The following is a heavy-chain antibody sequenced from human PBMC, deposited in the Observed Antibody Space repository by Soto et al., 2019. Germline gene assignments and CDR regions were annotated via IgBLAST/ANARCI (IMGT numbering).Heavy chain of an antibody. V-gene: IGHV3-49*03. CDR2: IRGKAYGGTT. J-gene: IGHJ4*02. CDR3: ASTYCGGDCSFFDY. Sequence: GGSLRLSCTASGFTFGYSTMSWFRQAPGKGLEWVGFIRGKAYGGTTEYAASVTGTFTISRDDSKSIAYLQMNSLKTEDTAVYYCASTYCGGDCSFFDYWGQGTLVTVSS. D-gene: IGHD2-21*02. CDR1: GFTFGYST.